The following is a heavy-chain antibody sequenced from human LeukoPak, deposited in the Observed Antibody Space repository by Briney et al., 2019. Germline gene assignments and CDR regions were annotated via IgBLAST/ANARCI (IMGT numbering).Heavy chain of an antibody. CDR1: GFTFATYW. J-gene: IGHJ4*02. CDR2: ISKDGTTT. Sequence: AGSVRLSCAASGFTFATYWMHWVRQAPGKGLVWVSLISKDGTTTRYTDSERGRFTISRDNAKNTLYLEMNSLRAEDTAVYYCASLSHSLPFDYWGQGTLVTVSS. D-gene: IGHD6-13*01. V-gene: IGHV3-74*01. CDR3: ASLSHSLPFDY.